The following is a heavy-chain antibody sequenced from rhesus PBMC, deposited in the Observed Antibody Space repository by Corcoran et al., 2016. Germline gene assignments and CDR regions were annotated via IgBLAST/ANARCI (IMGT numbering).Heavy chain of an antibody. Sequence: EVQLVESGGGLVKPGASLRLSCAASGYTFGDYVMHWVRQAPGKGLEWFSFISNTGKTIYYADSVKGRFTNSRDNAKNSLSLQMNSLRAEDTTVYYCARASSGWYHYFDYWGQGVLVTVSS. CDR2: ISNTGKTI. D-gene: IGHD6-31*01. CDR3: ARASSGWYHYFDY. J-gene: IGHJ4*01. CDR1: GYTFGDYV. V-gene: IGHV3-183*01.